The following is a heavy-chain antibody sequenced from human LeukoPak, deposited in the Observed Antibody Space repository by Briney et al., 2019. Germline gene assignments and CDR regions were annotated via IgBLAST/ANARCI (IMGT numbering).Heavy chain of an antibody. Sequence: GGSLRLSCAASGFTFSSYAMSWVRQAPGKGLEWVSAISGSGGSTYYADSVKGRFTISRDNSKNTLYLQMNSLRAEDTAVYFCAKDLARIVGAPLDAFDIWGQGTMVTVSS. CDR3: AKDLARIVGAPLDAFDI. J-gene: IGHJ3*02. CDR2: ISGSGGST. CDR1: GFTFSSYA. V-gene: IGHV3-23*01. D-gene: IGHD1-26*01.